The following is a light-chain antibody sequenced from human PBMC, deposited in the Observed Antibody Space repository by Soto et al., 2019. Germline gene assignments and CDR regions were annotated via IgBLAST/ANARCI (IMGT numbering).Light chain of an antibody. V-gene: IGKV3-15*01. CDR1: QSVSSN. J-gene: IGKJ1*01. CDR3: QQYNNWPSWT. Sequence: EIVMTQYPATLSVSPGERATLSCRASQSVSSNLAWYQQKPGQAPRLLIYGASTRATGIPARFSGSGSGTEFTLTISSLQSEDFAVYYWQQYNNWPSWTFGQGTKVEIK. CDR2: GAS.